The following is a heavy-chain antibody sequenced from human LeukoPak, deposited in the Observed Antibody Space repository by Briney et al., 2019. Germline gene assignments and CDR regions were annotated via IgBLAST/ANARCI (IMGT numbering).Heavy chain of an antibody. CDR1: GFTFSGSA. Sequence: GGSLRLSCAASGFTFSGSAMHWARQASGKGLEWVGRIRSKTNNYATAYAASVKGRFTISRDDSKNAAYLQMNSLKTEDTAVYYCTRRIGAYAFDYWGQGTLVTVSS. D-gene: IGHD1-26*01. CDR3: TRRIGAYAFDY. J-gene: IGHJ4*02. CDR2: IRSKTNNYAT. V-gene: IGHV3-73*01.